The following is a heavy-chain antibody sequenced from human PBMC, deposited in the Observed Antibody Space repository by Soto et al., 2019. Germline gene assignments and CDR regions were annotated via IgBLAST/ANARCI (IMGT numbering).Heavy chain of an antibody. CDR1: GFSLSTSGLG. Sequence: QITLKESGPTLVKPTQTLTLTCTFSGFSLSTSGLGVGWIRQSPGKALEWLALIYWDDDKRYSPSLKSRLTITKDTSKNQVVLTMTNMDPVDTGTYYCAHRMRGQNWFDPWGQGTLVTVSS. CDR3: AHRMRGQNWFDP. CDR2: IYWDDDK. V-gene: IGHV2-5*02. J-gene: IGHJ5*02.